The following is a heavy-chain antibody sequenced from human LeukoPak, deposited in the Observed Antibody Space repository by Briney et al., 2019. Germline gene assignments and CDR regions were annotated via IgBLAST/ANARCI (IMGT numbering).Heavy chain of an antibody. V-gene: IGHV4-30-2*02. D-gene: IGHD5-12*01. Sequence: PSETLSLTCTVSGGSISSGGYYWNWIRQPPGKGLEWIGYIYHSGRTYYNPSLKRRVTISVDRSKNPFSPKLSSVTAADTAVYYCARQKVATTYFDYWGQGILVTVSS. J-gene: IGHJ4*02. CDR2: IYHSGRT. CDR3: ARQKVATTYFDY. CDR1: GGSISSGGYY.